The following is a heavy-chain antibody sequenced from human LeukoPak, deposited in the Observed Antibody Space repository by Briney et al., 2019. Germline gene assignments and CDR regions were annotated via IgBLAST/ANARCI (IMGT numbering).Heavy chain of an antibody. J-gene: IGHJ3*01. CDR2: IGSRSAYT. D-gene: IGHD1-7*01. Sequence: GGSLRLSCAASGFTFSSYSMNWVRQAPGKGLEWVSSIGSRSAYTYYADSVKGRFTISRDNTKNSLYLQMNSLRAGDTAVYYCARGGLNFDAFDVWGQGTMVTVSS. CDR3: ARGGLNFDAFDV. V-gene: IGHV3-21*01. CDR1: GFTFSSYS.